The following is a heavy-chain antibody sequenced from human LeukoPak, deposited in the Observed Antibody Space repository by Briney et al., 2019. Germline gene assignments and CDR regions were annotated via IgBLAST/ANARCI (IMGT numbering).Heavy chain of an antibody. V-gene: IGHV4-4*07. D-gene: IGHD4-23*01. CDR2: IYTSGST. J-gene: IGHJ6*03. CDR3: ARDDYGGSPYYYMDV. Sequence: SETLSLACTDSGGSISSYYWSWIRQPAGKGLEWIGRIYTSGSTNYNPSLKSRVTMSVDTSKNQFSLKLSSVTAADTAVYYCARDDYGGSPYYYMDVWGKGTTVTVSS. CDR1: GGSISSYY.